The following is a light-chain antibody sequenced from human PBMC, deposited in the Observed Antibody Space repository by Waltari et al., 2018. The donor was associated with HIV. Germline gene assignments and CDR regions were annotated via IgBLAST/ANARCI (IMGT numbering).Light chain of an antibody. Sequence: QSALTQPASVSGSPGQSITISCTGTSSNIGTYNLVSWHQQHPGKAPKTLIYEVSQRPSGVSNRFSCSKSGNTASLTIPGLQAEDEADYYCCSYAGSSTLVFGGGTKVTVL. CDR3: CSYAGSSTLV. CDR2: EVS. CDR1: SSNIGTYNL. J-gene: IGLJ3*02. V-gene: IGLV2-23*02.